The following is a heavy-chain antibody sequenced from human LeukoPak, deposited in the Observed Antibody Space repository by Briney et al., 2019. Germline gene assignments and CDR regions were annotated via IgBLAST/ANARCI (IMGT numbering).Heavy chain of an antibody. D-gene: IGHD6-13*01. Sequence: GGSLTLSCAASGFTFSSYAMHWVRQAAGKGLEYVAAISSNGGSTYYANSVKGRFTISRDNSKNTLYLQMGSLRAEDMAVYYCAREVLAAAGTVRVNWFDPWGQGTLVTVS. CDR1: GFTFSSYA. CDR2: ISSNGGST. V-gene: IGHV3-64*01. J-gene: IGHJ5*02. CDR3: AREVLAAAGTVRVNWFDP.